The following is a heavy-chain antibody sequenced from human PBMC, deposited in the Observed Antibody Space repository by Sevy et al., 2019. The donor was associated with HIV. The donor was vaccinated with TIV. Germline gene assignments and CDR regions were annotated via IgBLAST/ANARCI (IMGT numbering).Heavy chain of an antibody. J-gene: IGHJ6*02. Sequence: GGSLRLSCAASGFTFSSYAMHWVRQAPGKGLEWVAVISYDGSNKYYADSVKGRFTISRDNSKNTLYLQMNSLRAEDTAVYYCARDRALAVAGTPANYYYYGMDVWGQGTTVTVSS. CDR1: GFTFSSYA. CDR3: ARDRALAVAGTPANYYYYGMDV. D-gene: IGHD6-19*01. CDR2: ISYDGSNK. V-gene: IGHV3-30*04.